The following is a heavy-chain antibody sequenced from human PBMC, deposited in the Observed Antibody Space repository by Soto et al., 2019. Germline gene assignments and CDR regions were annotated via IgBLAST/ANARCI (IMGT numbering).Heavy chain of an antibody. CDR2: INHSGST. J-gene: IGHJ3*02. D-gene: IGHD3-10*01. V-gene: IGHV4-34*01. Sequence: SETLSLTCAVYGGSFSGYYWSWIRQLPGKGLEWIGEINHSGSTNYNPSLKSRVTISVDTSKNQFSLKLSSVTAADTAVYYCARALDQVGSRTQGAFDIWGQGTMVTVSS. CDR3: ARALDQVGSRTQGAFDI. CDR1: GGSFSGYY.